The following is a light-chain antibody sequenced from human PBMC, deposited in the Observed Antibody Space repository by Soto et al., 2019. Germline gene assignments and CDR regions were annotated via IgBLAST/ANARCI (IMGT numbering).Light chain of an antibody. Sequence: EVLLTQSPGTLSLSPGERATLSCSASQSVSNNYLAWYQQKPGQAPRLLIYGASNRATGIPDRFSGSGSGTDFTLTISRLEPEDFAVYYCQQYGSSGTFGQGTKVDIK. CDR3: QQYGSSGT. J-gene: IGKJ1*01. V-gene: IGKV3-20*01. CDR2: GAS. CDR1: QSVSNNY.